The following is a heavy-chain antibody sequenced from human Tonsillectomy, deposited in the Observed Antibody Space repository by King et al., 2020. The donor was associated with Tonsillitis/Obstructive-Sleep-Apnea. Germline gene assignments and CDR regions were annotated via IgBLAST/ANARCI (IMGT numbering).Heavy chain of an antibody. J-gene: IGHJ4*02. CDR3: AKAMVQGIIITIFDS. CDR1: GITFSSYA. Sequence: VQLVESGGGLVQPGGSLRLSCAASGITFSSYAISWVRQAPGKGLEWVATISGGGGSTYYADSVKGRFTISRDNSKNTLYLQMNSLRAEDTAVYYCAKAMVQGIIITIFDSWGQGTLVTVSS. CDR2: ISGGGGST. D-gene: IGHD3-10*01. V-gene: IGHV3-23*04.